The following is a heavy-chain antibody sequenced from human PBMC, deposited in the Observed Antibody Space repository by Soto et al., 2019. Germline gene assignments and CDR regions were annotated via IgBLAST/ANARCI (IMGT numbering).Heavy chain of an antibody. CDR1: GFTFSSYA. V-gene: IGHV3-23*01. Sequence: PGGSLRLSCAASGFTFSSYAMSWVRQAPGKGQEWVSAISGSGGSTYYADSVKGRFTISRDNSKNTRYLQMNSLRAEDTAVYYCAKIPKYCSGGSCFYYYYGMDVWGQGTTVTVSS. D-gene: IGHD2-15*01. J-gene: IGHJ6*02. CDR3: AKIPKYCSGGSCFYYYYGMDV. CDR2: ISGSGGST.